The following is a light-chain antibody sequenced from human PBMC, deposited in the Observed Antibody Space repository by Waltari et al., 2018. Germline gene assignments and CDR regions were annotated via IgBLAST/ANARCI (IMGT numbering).Light chain of an antibody. CDR1: QVVGTY. Sequence: IQLTQHPSSLSASVEDRVTITCRASQVVGTYLAWYQQKPGKAPKLLIYAASTLQSGVPARFSGRGSGTDFTLTLSRLQPEDFATYYCQQLNSYQWTFGQGTKVEIK. CDR2: AAS. J-gene: IGKJ1*01. CDR3: QQLNSYQWT. V-gene: IGKV1-9*01.